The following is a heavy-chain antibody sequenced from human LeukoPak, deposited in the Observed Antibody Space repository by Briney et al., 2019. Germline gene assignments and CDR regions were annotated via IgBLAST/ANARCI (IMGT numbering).Heavy chain of an antibody. CDR1: GYTFTGYY. D-gene: IGHD3-10*01. CDR3: ARGLVLLWFGEPKPFDY. J-gene: IGHJ4*02. V-gene: IGHV1-2*02. CDR2: INPNSGGT. Sequence: ASVKVSFKASGYTFTGYYMHWVRQAHGQGLEWMGWINPNSGGTNYAQKFQGRVTMTRDTSISTAYMELSRLRSDDTAVYYCARGLVLLWFGEPKPFDYWGQGTLVTVSS.